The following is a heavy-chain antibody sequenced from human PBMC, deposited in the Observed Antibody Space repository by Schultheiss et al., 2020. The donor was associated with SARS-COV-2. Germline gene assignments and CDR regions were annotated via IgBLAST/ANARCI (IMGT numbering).Heavy chain of an antibody. D-gene: IGHD6-19*01. CDR1: GFTFSSYA. J-gene: IGHJ6*02. Sequence: GGSLRLSCAASGFTFSSYAMSWVRQAPGKGLEWVAVISYDGSNKYYADSVKGRFTISRDNSKNTLYLQMNSLRAEDTAVYYCAKGAGWRNYYYYYGMDVWGQGTTVTVSS. CDR3: AKGAGWRNYYYYYGMDV. V-gene: IGHV3-30*04. CDR2: ISYDGSNK.